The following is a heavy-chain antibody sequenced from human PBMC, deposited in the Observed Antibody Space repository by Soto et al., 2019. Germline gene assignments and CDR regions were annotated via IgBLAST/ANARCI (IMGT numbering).Heavy chain of an antibody. CDR2: IRSKANSYAT. D-gene: IGHD6-13*01. CDR1: GFTFSGSA. V-gene: IGHV3-73*01. CDR3: TSRSIAAAGTDY. J-gene: IGHJ4*02. Sequence: GGSLRLSCAASGFTFSGSAMHWVRQASGKGLEWVGRIRSKANSYATAYAASVKGRFTISRDDSKNTAYLQMNSLKTEDTAVYYGTSRSIAAAGTDYWGQGTLVTVSS.